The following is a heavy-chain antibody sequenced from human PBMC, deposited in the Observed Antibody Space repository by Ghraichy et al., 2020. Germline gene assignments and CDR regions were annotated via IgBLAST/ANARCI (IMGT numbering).Heavy chain of an antibody. CDR1: GGSISSSSYY. D-gene: IGHD6-13*01. V-gene: IGHV4-39*01. J-gene: IGHJ5*02. CDR3: AGVPTSKYSSSWYTGFDP. Sequence: SETLSLTCTVSGGSISSSSYYWGWIRQPPGKGLEWIGSIYYSGSTYYNPSLKSRVTISVDTSKNQFSLKLSSVTAADTAVYYCAGVPTSKYSSSWYTGFDPWGQGTLVTVSS. CDR2: IYYSGST.